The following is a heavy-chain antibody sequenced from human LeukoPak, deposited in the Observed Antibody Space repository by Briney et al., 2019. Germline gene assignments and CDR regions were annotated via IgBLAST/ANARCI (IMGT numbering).Heavy chain of an antibody. D-gene: IGHD3-16*01. J-gene: IGHJ6*03. CDR2: ISGSGGST. Sequence: GGSLRLSCAASGFTFSSYAMSWVRQAPGKGLEWVSTISGSGGSTYYADSVKGRFTISRDNSKNTLYLQMNSLRAEDTAVYYCARMIYYYYYIGVWGKGATVTVSS. CDR3: ARMIYYYYYIGV. V-gene: IGHV3-23*01. CDR1: GFTFSSYA.